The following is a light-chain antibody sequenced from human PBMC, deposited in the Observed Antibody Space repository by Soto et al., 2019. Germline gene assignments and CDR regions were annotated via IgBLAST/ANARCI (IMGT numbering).Light chain of an antibody. CDR1: SSDVGNYKL. CDR3: CSYARSQMWI. V-gene: IGLV2-23*01. Sequence: QSALTQPASVSGSPGQSITFSCNGTSSDVGNYKLVSWFQQHPGKAPKLMIYEDTKRPSGVSYRFSGSKSGKTASLTISGLQAEDEADYYCCSYARSQMWIFGGGTKVTVL. CDR2: EDT. J-gene: IGLJ2*01.